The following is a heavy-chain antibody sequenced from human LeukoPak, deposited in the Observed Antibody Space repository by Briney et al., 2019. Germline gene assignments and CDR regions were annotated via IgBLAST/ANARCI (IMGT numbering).Heavy chain of an antibody. V-gene: IGHV5-51*01. Sequence: GESLKISCKGSGYSFTSYWIGWVRQMPGKGLEWMGIIYPGDSDTRYSPSFQGQVTISADKSISTAYLQWSSLKASDTAMYYCARHVSQPLGYCSGGSCYHPNFDYWGQGTLVTVSS. CDR3: ARHVSQPLGYCSGGSCYHPNFDY. D-gene: IGHD2-15*01. CDR1: GYSFTSYW. CDR2: IYPGDSDT. J-gene: IGHJ4*02.